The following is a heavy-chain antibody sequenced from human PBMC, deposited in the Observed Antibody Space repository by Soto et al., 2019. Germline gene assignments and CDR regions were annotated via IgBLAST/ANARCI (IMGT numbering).Heavy chain of an antibody. Sequence: QVQLVQSGAEVMKPGSSVSVSCTASGGTFASYAINWVRQAPGQGLEWMGGVIPIFGSSNHAQRFQGRLSITADKSTSTAYMELTSLTSDDTAVYYCARLISVTASDFYYGMDVWGQGTTVTV. CDR1: GGTFASYA. D-gene: IGHD2-2*01. CDR2: VIPIFGSS. J-gene: IGHJ6*02. CDR3: ARLISVTASDFYYGMDV. V-gene: IGHV1-69*06.